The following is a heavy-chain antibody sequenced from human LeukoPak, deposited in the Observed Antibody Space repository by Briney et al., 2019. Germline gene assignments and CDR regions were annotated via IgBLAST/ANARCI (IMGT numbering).Heavy chain of an antibody. D-gene: IGHD2-15*01. J-gene: IGHJ4*02. CDR2: ISYDGSNK. CDR3: ARDAVVAAVYLSGIDY. Sequence: PGRSLRLSCAASGFTFSSYGMHWVRQAPGKGLEWVAVISYDGSNKYYADSVKGRFTISRDNSKNTLYLQMNSLRAEDTAVYYCARDAVVAAVYLSGIDYWGQGTLVTVSS. V-gene: IGHV3-30*03. CDR1: GFTFSSYG.